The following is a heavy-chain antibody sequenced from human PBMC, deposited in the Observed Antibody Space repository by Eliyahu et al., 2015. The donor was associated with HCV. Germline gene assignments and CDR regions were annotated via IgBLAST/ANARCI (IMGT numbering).Heavy chain of an antibody. CDR1: GFSFSIYG. CDR2: IWYDGSLK. Sequence: QVQLVESGGGVVQPGKSLRLSCAASGFSFSIYGMHWVRQAPGKGLEWVAVIWYDGSLKDYADSVKGRFTISRDNSKNTLYLQMNSLRPEDTAVYYCAREEEGFDYWGPGTLVTVSS. J-gene: IGHJ4*02. CDR3: AREEEGFDY. V-gene: IGHV3-33*01.